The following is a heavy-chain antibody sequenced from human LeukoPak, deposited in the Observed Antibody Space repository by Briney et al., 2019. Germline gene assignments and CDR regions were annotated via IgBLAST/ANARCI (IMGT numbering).Heavy chain of an antibody. V-gene: IGHV4-4*07. CDR2: IYTSGST. D-gene: IGHD2-15*01. CDR3: ARVGYCSGGCCYSYFDY. Sequence: PSETLSLTCTVSGGSISSYYWSWIRQPAGKGLEWIGRIYTSGSTNYNPSLKSRVTMSVDTSKNQFSLKLSSVTAADTAVYYCARVGYCSGGCCYSYFDYWGQGTLVTVSS. CDR1: GGSISSYY. J-gene: IGHJ4*02.